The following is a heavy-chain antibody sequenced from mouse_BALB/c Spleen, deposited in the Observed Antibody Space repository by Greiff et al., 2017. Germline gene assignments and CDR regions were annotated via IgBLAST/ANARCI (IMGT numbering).Heavy chain of an antibody. D-gene: IGHD2-2*01. Sequence: DVKLVESGGGLVQPGGSLRLSCATSGFTFSDFYMEWVRQPPGKRLEWIAASRNKANDYTTEYSASVKGRFIVSRDTSQSILYLQMNALRAEDTAIYYCAREAYGYDYAMDYWGQGTSVTVSS. CDR3: AREAYGYDYAMDY. J-gene: IGHJ4*01. CDR1: GFTFSDFY. V-gene: IGHV7-1*02. CDR2: SRNKANDYTT.